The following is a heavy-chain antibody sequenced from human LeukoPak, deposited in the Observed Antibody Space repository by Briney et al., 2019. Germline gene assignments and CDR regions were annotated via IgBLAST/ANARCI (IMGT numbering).Heavy chain of an antibody. CDR1: GFTFSSYW. J-gene: IGHJ4*02. CDR2: IKQDGSEK. V-gene: IGHV3-7*01. D-gene: IGHD6-19*01. Sequence: GGSLRLSCVVSGFTFSSYWMSWVRQAPGKGPEWVANIKQDGSEKYYVDSLKGRFTISRDNAKNSLYLQMNSLTDEDTAIYYCARSLRVAVAASYWGQGTLVTVSS. CDR3: ARSLRVAVAASY.